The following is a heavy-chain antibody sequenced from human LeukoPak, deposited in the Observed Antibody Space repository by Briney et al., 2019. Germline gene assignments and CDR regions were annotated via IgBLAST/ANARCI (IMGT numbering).Heavy chain of an antibody. V-gene: IGHV3-20*04. J-gene: IGHJ4*02. CDR2: INWNGGST. D-gene: IGHD6-19*01. CDR3: ARSDSSGWLAQLGY. Sequence: ASETLSLTCAVYGGSFSGYYWSWVRQAPGKGLEWVSGINWNGGSTGYADSVKGRFTISRDNAKNSLYLQMNSLRAEDTALYYCARSDSSGWLAQLGYWGQGTLVTVSS. CDR1: GGSFSGYY.